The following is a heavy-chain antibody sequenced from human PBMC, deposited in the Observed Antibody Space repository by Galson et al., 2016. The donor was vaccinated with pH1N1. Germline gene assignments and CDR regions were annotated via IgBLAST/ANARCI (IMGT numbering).Heavy chain of an antibody. J-gene: IGHJ5*02. V-gene: IGHV4-61*02. Sequence: TLSLTCSVSGGPITSGIYFWGWIRQPAGKGLEWIGLIYSSGNTNYNPSLKSRVTISADASKNQFSLKLTSVTAADTALYYCVRGGEEVLLSGNPHNWFDPWSQGTLVTVSS. CDR3: VRGGEEVLLSGNPHNWFDP. D-gene: IGHD1-14*01. CDR1: GGPITSGIYF. CDR2: IYSSGNT.